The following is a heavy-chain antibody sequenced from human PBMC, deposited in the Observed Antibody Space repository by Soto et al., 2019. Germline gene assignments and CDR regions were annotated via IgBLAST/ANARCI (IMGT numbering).Heavy chain of an antibody. D-gene: IGHD2-21*02. CDR3: VRGTRDCSTVSCYTHQGSFYYVMDV. V-gene: IGHV1-69*01. J-gene: IGHJ6*02. Sequence: QVQVVQSGAEVKKPGSSVKVSCKASGGSFSSYGISWVRQAPGQGLEWMGEIIPMSGTPNYAQKFRGRVTINADESTSTAYMDVSSLRSDDTAIYYCVRGTRDCSTVSCYTHQGSFYYVMDVWGQGTTVTVSS. CDR1: GGSFSSYG. CDR2: IIPMSGTP.